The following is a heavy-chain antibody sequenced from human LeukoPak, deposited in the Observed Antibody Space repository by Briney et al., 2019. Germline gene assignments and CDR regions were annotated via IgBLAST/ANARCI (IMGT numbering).Heavy chain of an antibody. J-gene: IGHJ4*02. CDR3: AKRGAGGKLFDY. V-gene: IGHV3-23*01. CDR1: GFTFSSYA. Sequence: GGSLRLSCAASGFTFSSYAMSWVRQAPGKGLEWVSAITGDGDTTYYADSVRGRFTISRDNSKNTLYLQVNSLRAEDTAVHYCAKRGAGGKLFDYWGQGTLVTVSS. D-gene: IGHD1-7*01. CDR2: ITGDGDTT.